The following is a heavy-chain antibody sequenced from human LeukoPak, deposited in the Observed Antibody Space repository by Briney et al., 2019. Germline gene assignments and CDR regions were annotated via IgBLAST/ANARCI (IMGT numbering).Heavy chain of an antibody. CDR3: ARLTKNDSGSYRFGKKKRGYMDV. J-gene: IGHJ6*03. V-gene: IGHV4-34*01. D-gene: IGHD3-10*01. CDR2: IYNSGST. CDR1: GGSLSGYN. Sequence: SETLSLTCAVYGGSLSGYNWSWICHPPGEGLERVWEIYNSGSTNYNPSLKSRVTISVHTSKNQFSLKLSSVTAADTAVYYCARLTKNDSGSYRFGKKKRGYMDVWGKGTTVTISS.